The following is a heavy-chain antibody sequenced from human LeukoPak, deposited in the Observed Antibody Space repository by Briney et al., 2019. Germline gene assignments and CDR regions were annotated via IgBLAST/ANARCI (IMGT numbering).Heavy chain of an antibody. CDR3: ARVSQQIWGHWFDP. V-gene: IGHV4-31*03. J-gene: IGHJ5*02. CDR2: IYYSGST. CDR1: GGSISSGGYY. D-gene: IGHD3-16*01. Sequence: KPSETLSLTCTVSGGSISSGGYYWSWIRQHPGKGLEWIGYIYYSGSTYYNPSLKSRVTISVDTSKNQFSLKLSSVTAADTAVYYCARVSQQIWGHWFDPWGQGTLVTVSS.